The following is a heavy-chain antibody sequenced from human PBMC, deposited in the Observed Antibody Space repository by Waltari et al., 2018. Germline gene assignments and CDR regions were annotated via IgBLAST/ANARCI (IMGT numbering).Heavy chain of an antibody. Sequence: EVQLVESGGHLIKPGGSLRHSGAASGFTVRTNFISWVSQAPGTGLEWVSIIYSGGNTYFAGSVKGRFTISRDNYKNMVYLEMNSLRAEDTAVYYCAKQSPSYTRGWYPLESWGPGTLVTVSP. V-gene: IGHV3-53*01. D-gene: IGHD6-19*01. CDR3: AKQSPSYTRGWYPLES. J-gene: IGHJ4*02. CDR2: IYSGGNT. CDR1: GFTVRTNF.